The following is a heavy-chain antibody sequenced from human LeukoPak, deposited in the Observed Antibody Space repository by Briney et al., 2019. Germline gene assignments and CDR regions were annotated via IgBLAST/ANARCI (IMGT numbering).Heavy chain of an antibody. J-gene: IGHJ4*02. D-gene: IGHD2-15*01. CDR3: AKDAAGPEY. CDR2: ISASGGDT. V-gene: IGHV3-23*01. CDR1: GLTFSSYS. Sequence: PGGSPGLSCVVSGLTFSSYSMSWVRQAPGKGLEWVSGISASGGDTWYPDCVKGRFTISTDNSKNTLFLQMNSLRVEDTAIYYCAKDAAGPEYWGQGTPVSLSS.